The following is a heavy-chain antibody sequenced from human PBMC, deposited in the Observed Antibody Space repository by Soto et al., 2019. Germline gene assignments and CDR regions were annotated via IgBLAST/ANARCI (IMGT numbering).Heavy chain of an antibody. D-gene: IGHD1-26*01. V-gene: IGHV6-1*01. CDR3: ARLLGNSWLDS. CDR1: GDSVSTNSAT. J-gene: IGHJ5*01. CDR2: TYYRSNWYT. Sequence: QIHLQQSGPGLVQPSQTLSLTCAISGDSVSTNSATWDWIRQSPSRGLEWLGRTYYRSNWYTDYAVSVKCRITTSPDTSNYPLSLQLNSVTPDDTAVYYCARLLGNSWLDSWGQGTLVTVSS.